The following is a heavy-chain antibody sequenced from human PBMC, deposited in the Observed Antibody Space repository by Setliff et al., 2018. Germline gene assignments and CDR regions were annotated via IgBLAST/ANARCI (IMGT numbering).Heavy chain of an antibody. Sequence: GGSLRLSCAASGFTFGDFAMTWVRQAPGKGLEWVSVISGSGGSTYYADSVKGRFTISRDNFKNTLYLQMSSLRAEDTAVYYCARDLGCSGGSCYLDYYYGMDVWGQGTTVTVSS. V-gene: IGHV3-23*01. CDR2: ISGSGGST. CDR3: ARDLGCSGGSCYLDYYYGMDV. CDR1: GFTFGDFA. D-gene: IGHD2-15*01. J-gene: IGHJ6*02.